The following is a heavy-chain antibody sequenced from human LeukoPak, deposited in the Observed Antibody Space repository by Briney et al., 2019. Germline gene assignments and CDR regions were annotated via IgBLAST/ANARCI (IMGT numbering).Heavy chain of an antibody. CDR1: GFTFDDYA. J-gene: IGHJ4*02. D-gene: IGHD3-10*01. V-gene: IGHV3-9*01. Sequence: PGGSLRLSCAASGFTFDDYAMHWVRQPPGKGLEWVSGISWNSETLGYADSVKGRFTISRDNAKNSLYLQMNSLRADDTALYYCAKGSGITLVRDLDYWGQGTLVTVSS. CDR3: AKGSGITLVRDLDY. CDR2: ISWNSETL.